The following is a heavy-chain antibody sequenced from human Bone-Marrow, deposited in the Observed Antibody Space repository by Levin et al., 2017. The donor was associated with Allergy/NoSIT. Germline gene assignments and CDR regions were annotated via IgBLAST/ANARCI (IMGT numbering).Heavy chain of an antibody. D-gene: IGHD3-22*01. Sequence: RGESLKISCAASGFSFSNYAMTWVRQAPGKGLEWVSGISGSSVSTYYADSVKGRFTISRDNSKNTLYLQMNSLRAEDTAVYYCAKDSSRASSGFYPDYWGQGTLVTVSS. J-gene: IGHJ4*02. V-gene: IGHV3-23*01. CDR2: ISGSSVST. CDR3: AKDSSRASSGFYPDY. CDR1: GFSFSNYA.